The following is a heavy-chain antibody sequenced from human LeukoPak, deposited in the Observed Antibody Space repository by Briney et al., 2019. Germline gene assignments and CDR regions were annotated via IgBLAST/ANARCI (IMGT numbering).Heavy chain of an antibody. CDR2: INPNSGGT. CDR3: ARDSITMVRGVIILTNWFDP. Sequence: AASVKVSCKASGYTFTGYYMHWVRQAPGQGLEWMGRINPNSGGTNYAQKFQGRVTMTRDTSTSTVYMELSSLRSDDTAVYYCARDSITMVRGVIILTNWFDPWGQGTLVTVSS. D-gene: IGHD3-10*01. J-gene: IGHJ5*02. V-gene: IGHV1-2*06. CDR1: GYTFTGYY.